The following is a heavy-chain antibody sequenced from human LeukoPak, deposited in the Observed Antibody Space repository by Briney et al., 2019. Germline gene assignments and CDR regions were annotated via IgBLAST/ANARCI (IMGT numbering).Heavy chain of an antibody. V-gene: IGHV1-46*01. CDR2: INPSGGST. D-gene: IGHD6-13*01. CDR3: ARDLTYSSSSVDWLDP. CDR1: GYTFTSYY. J-gene: IGHJ5*02. Sequence: ASVKVSCKASGYTFTSYYMHWVRQAPGQGLEWMGIINPSGGSTSYAQKFQGRVTMTRDTSTSTVYMELSSLRSEDTAVYYCARDLTYSSSSVDWLDPWGQGTLVTASS.